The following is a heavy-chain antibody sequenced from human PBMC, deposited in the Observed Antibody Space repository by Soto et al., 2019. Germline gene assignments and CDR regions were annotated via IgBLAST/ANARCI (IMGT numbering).Heavy chain of an antibody. CDR3: ASLYYYDSSGYREDYYYYGMDV. V-gene: IGHV4-39*01. D-gene: IGHD3-22*01. CDR1: GGSISSSSYY. CDR2: IYYSGST. Sequence: PSETLSLTCTVSGGSISSSSYYWGWIRRPPGKGLEWIGSIYYSGSTYYNPSLKSRVTISVDTSKNQFSLKLSSATAADTAVYYCASLYYYDSSGYREDYYYYGMDVWGQGTTVTVSS. J-gene: IGHJ6*02.